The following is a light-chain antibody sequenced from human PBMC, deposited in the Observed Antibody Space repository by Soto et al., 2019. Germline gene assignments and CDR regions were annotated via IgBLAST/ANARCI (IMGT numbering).Light chain of an antibody. Sequence: EIVLTQSPGTLSLSPGERATLSCRASQSVGISYLAWYQQKPGQAPRLLIYGASSRATGIPDRFSGSGSGADFTLTISRLELEDLAVYYCQQYGSSPSTFGQGTKLEIK. CDR2: GAS. J-gene: IGKJ2*02. V-gene: IGKV3-20*01. CDR3: QQYGSSPST. CDR1: QSVGISY.